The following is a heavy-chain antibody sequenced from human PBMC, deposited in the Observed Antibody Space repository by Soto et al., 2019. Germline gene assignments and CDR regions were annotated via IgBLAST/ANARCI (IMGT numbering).Heavy chain of an antibody. D-gene: IGHD6-13*01. J-gene: IGHJ5*02. CDR2: IYPGDSDT. V-gene: IGHV5-51*01. CDR3: ARHWGGTAAEGGPWFDP. CDR1: GYSFTSYW. Sequence: PGESLKISCKGSGYSFTSYWIGWVRQMPGKGLEWMGIIYPGDSDTRYGPSFQGQVTISADKSISTAYLQWSSLKASDTAMYYCARHWGGTAAEGGPWFDPWGQGTLVTVSS.